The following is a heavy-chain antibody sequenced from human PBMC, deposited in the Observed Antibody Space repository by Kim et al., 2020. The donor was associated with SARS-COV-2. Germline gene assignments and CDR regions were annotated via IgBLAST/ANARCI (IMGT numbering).Heavy chain of an antibody. J-gene: IGHJ6*03. D-gene: IGHD2-2*01. CDR1: GYTFTSYY. V-gene: IGHV1-46*01. CDR2: IIPSGGST. Sequence: ASVKVSCKASGYTFTSYYMHWVRQAPGQGLEWMGIIIPSGGSTTYAQKFQGRVTLTRDTSTSTVYMELSSLRSEDTAVYYCARGVCSSTTCFYYYYYYMDVWGKGTTVTVSS. CDR3: ARGVCSSTTCFYYYYYYMDV.